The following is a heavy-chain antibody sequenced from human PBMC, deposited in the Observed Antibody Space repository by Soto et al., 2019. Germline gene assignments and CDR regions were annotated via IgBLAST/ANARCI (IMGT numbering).Heavy chain of an antibody. D-gene: IGHD2-2*01. CDR1: GGSISSSNW. CDR3: ARRRFRDCSSTSCYGRPYYFYY. J-gene: IGHJ4*02. CDR2: IYHSGST. Sequence: PSETLSLTCAVSGGSISSSNWWSWVRQPPGKGLEWIGEIYHSGSTNYNPSLKSRVTISVDKSKNQFSLKLSSVTAADTAVYYCARRRFRDCSSTSCYGRPYYFYYWGQGTLVTVSS. V-gene: IGHV4-4*02.